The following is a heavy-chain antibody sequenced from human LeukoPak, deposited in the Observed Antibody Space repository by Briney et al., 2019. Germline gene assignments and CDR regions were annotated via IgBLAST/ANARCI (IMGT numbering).Heavy chain of an antibody. D-gene: IGHD2-21*02. V-gene: IGHV1-2*02. CDR2: INPNSGGT. CDR1: GYTFTGYY. CDR3: ARVGGTAYCGGDCYPEPFDY. J-gene: IGHJ4*02. Sequence: ASVKVSCKASGYTFTGYYMHWVRQAPGQGLGWMGWINPNSGGTNYAQKFQGRVTMTRDTSISTAYMELSRLRSDDTAVYYCARVGGTAYCGGDCYPEPFDYWGQGTLVTVSS.